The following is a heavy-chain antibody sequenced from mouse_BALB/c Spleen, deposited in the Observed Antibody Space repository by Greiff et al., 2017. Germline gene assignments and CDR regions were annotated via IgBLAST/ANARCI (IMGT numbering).Heavy chain of an antibody. V-gene: IGHV14-3*02. CDR1: GFNIKDTY. CDR2: IDPANGNT. CDR3: AREITTVVAIDY. Sequence: VQLKESGAELVKPGASVKLSCTASGFNIKDTYMHWVKQRPEQGLEWIGRIDPANGNTKYDPKFQGKATITADTSSNTAYLQLSSLTSEDTAVYYCAREITTVVAIDYWGQGTTLTVSS. J-gene: IGHJ2*01. D-gene: IGHD1-1*01.